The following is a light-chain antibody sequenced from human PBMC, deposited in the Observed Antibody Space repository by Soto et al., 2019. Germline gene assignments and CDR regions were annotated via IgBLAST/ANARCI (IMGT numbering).Light chain of an antibody. CDR1: SSDIGDTHY. CDR3: SSYAGRDTVV. J-gene: IGLJ1*01. Sequence: QSALTQPPSASGSPGQSVTCSRTGTSSDIGDTHYVSWYQQHPGKAPKLMVYEVSKRPSGVPDRFSGSKSGNTASLTVSGLLAEDEGDYYCSSYAGRDTVVFGSGTKVTVL. CDR2: EVS. V-gene: IGLV2-8*01.